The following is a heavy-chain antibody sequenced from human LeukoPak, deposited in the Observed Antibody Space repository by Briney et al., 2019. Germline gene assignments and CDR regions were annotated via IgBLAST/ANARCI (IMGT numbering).Heavy chain of an antibody. CDR3: ARGGWYSSSWYGLGDWFDP. CDR2: IYYSGLT. D-gene: IGHD6-13*01. J-gene: IGHJ5*02. CDR1: GGSISSISYF. Sequence: PSETLSLTCSVSGGSISSISYFWGWIRQPPGKGLEWIGTIYYSGLTYYNPSLKSRVTISIDTSKNEFSLKLSSVTAADTAVYYCARGGWYSSSWYGLGDWFDPWGQGTLVTVSS. V-gene: IGHV4-39*07.